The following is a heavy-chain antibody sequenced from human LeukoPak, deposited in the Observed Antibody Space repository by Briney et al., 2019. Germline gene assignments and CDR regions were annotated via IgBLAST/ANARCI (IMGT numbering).Heavy chain of an antibody. CDR2: IYYSGST. J-gene: IGHJ4*02. D-gene: IGHD2-2*01. Sequence: PSETPSLTCTVSGGSISSSSYYWGWIRQPPGKGLEWIGSIYYSGSTYYNPSLKSRVTISVDTSKNQFSLKLSSVTAADTAVYYCARVGVVPAAVSFDYWGQGTLVTVSS. CDR1: GGSISSSSYY. V-gene: IGHV4-39*07. CDR3: ARVGVVPAAVSFDY.